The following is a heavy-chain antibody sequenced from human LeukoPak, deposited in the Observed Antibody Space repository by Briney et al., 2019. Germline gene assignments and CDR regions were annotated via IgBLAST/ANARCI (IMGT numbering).Heavy chain of an antibody. V-gene: IGHV3-48*03. CDR2: ISSSGSTI. D-gene: IGHD1-26*01. CDR1: GFTFSSYE. Sequence: PGGSLRLSCAASGFTFSSYEMNWVRQAPGKGLEWVSYISSSGSTIYYADSVKGRFTISRDNAKNSLYLQMNSLRSDDTAVYYCARDQSGQWELRSGWWFDTWGQGTLVTVSS. J-gene: IGHJ5*02. CDR3: ARDQSGQWELRSGWWFDT.